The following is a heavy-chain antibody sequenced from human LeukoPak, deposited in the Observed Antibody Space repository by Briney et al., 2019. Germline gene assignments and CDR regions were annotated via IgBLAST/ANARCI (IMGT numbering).Heavy chain of an antibody. CDR1: GGSISSSSYY. Sequence: SETLSLTCTVSGGSISSSSYYWGWIRQPPGKGLEWIGSIYYSGSTYYNPSLKSRVTISVDTSKNQFSLKLSSVTAADTAVYYCARAETWLRVPYYFDYWGQGTLVTVSS. D-gene: IGHD5-12*01. CDR3: ARAETWLRVPYYFDY. V-gene: IGHV4-39*07. CDR2: IYYSGST. J-gene: IGHJ4*02.